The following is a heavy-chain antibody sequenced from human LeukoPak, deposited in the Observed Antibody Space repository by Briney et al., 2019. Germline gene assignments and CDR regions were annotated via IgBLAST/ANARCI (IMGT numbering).Heavy chain of an antibody. V-gene: IGHV4-34*03. J-gene: IGHJ3*01. D-gene: IGHD4-17*01. Sequence: SETLSLTCAVSGGSLSGHYWSWIRQSPGKGLEWMGDLHHDGRTKYKSSFKSRITIFLVSPKNEVSLRLSPVTPADPALYARDVVPRDYGDTLNAYDLWGQGTMVTVS. CDR2: LHHDGRT. CDR3: DVVPRDYGDTLNAYDL. CDR1: GGSLSGHY.